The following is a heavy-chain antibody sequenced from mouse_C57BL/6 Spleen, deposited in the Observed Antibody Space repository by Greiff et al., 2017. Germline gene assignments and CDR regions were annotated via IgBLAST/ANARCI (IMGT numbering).Heavy chain of an antibody. CDR2: IYPGDGDT. CDR1: GYAFSSYW. J-gene: IGHJ3*01. Sequence: VKLQESGAELVKPGASVKISCKASGYAFSSYWMNWVKQRPGKGLEWIGQIYPGDGDTTYNGKFKGKATLTADKSSSTAYMQLSSLTSEDSAVYFCARSAGDWSWFAYWGQGTLVTVSA. V-gene: IGHV1-80*01. CDR3: ARSAGDWSWFAY. D-gene: IGHD2-13*01.